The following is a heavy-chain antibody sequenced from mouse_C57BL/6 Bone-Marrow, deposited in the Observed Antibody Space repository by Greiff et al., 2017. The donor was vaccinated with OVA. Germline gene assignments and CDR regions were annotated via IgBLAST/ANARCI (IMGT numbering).Heavy chain of an antibody. CDR3: ADGYHVRFAY. Sequence: VQLQQSGAELARPGASVKLSCKASGYTFTSYGISWVKQRTGQGLEWIGEIYPRSGNTYYNEKFKGKATLTADKSSSTAYMELRSLTSEDSAVYFCADGYHVRFAYWGQGTLVTVSA. V-gene: IGHV1-81*01. CDR1: GYTFTSYG. CDR2: IYPRSGNT. J-gene: IGHJ3*01. D-gene: IGHD2-3*01.